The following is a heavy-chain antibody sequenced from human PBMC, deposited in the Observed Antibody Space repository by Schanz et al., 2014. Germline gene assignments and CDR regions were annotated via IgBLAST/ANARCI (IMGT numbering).Heavy chain of an antibody. J-gene: IGHJ5*02. CDR2: ISGSGGST. CDR1: GFTFSRHA. D-gene: IGHD1-26*01. V-gene: IGHV3-23*04. CDR3: AKELYSGSHYGWFDP. Sequence: EVQLVESGGGLVQPGGSLRLSCAASGFTFSRHAMNWVRQAPGKGLAWVSAISGSGGSTYYADSVKGRFTISRDNSNHTLYLQMNSLRADDTAVYYCAKELYSGSHYGWFDPWGQGTLVTVSS.